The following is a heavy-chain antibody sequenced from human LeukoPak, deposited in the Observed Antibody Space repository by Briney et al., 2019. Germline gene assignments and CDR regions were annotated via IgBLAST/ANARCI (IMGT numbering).Heavy chain of an antibody. CDR1: GGSINSGSFY. V-gene: IGHV4-61*09. CDR3: ARGYTVIDY. J-gene: IGHJ4*02. CDR2: IYTSGTT. Sequence: SQTLSLTCTVSGGSINSGSFYWNWIRQSAGKGLEWIGHIYTSGTTNCNPSLKSRVTISLDTSKNQFSLKLSSVTAADTAVYYCARGYTVIDYWGQGTLVTVSS. D-gene: IGHD5-24*01.